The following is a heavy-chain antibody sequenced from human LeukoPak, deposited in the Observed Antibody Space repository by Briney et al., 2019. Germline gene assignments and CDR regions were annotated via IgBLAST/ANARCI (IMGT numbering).Heavy chain of an antibody. Sequence: RPGGSLTLSCAVSGFTFDDYGMSWVRQAPGKGLEWVSGINWNGGSTGYVDSVKGRFTISRDNAKNSLHLQMNSLRAEDTALYYCARDISSGWYFDYWGQGTLVTVSS. CDR1: GFTFDDYG. CDR3: ARDISSGWYFDY. J-gene: IGHJ4*02. CDR2: INWNGGST. V-gene: IGHV3-20*04. D-gene: IGHD6-19*01.